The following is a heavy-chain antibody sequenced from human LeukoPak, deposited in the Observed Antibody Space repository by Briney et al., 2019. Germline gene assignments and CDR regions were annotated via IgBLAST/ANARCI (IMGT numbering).Heavy chain of an antibody. Sequence: GGSLRLSCAASGFTFSSYGMSWVRQAPGKGLEWVSAISGSGGSTYYADSVKGRFTISRDNSKNTLYLQMNSLRAEDTAVYYCAKDSLSTVTTLENDYWGQGTLVTVSS. CDR2: ISGSGGST. CDR3: AKDSLSTVTTLENDY. J-gene: IGHJ4*02. V-gene: IGHV3-23*01. D-gene: IGHD4-11*01. CDR1: GFTFSSYG.